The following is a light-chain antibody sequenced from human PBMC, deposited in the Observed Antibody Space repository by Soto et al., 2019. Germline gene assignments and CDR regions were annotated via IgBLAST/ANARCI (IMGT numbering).Light chain of an antibody. CDR2: DVS. CDR3: CSYTTSSTLV. Sequence: QSALTQSASVSGSPGQSITISCTGTSSDVGGYNYVSWYQQYPGKAPKLMIYDVSNRPSGVSNRFSGSKSGNTASLTISGLQAEDEADYYCCSYTTSSTLVFGTGTKLTVL. CDR1: SSDVGGYNY. J-gene: IGLJ1*01. V-gene: IGLV2-14*01.